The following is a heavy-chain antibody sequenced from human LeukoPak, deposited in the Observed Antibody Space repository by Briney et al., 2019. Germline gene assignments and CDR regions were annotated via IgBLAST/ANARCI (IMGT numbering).Heavy chain of an antibody. V-gene: IGHV3-7*01. CDR3: AREHYFYYMDG. CDR1: GFSFSYSW. CDR2: INPDGRNE. J-gene: IGHJ6*03. Sequence: GGSLRLSCAVSGFSFSYSWMSWVRQAPGKGLEWVATINPDGRNEYYLDSMRGRFTISRDNAKNSLYLQMNSLRAEDTAVYYCAREHYFYYMDGWGKGTTVTVSS.